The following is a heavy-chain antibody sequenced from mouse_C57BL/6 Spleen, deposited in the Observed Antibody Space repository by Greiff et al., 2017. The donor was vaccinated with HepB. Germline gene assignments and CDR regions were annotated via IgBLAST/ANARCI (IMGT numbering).Heavy chain of an antibody. CDR1: GFSLTSYG. CDR2: IWSDGST. D-gene: IGHD1-1*01. CDR3: ASQGDYYGSSLYYAMDY. J-gene: IGHJ4*01. Sequence: QVQLKESGPGLVAPSQSLSITCTVSGFSLTSYGVHWVRQPPGKGLEWLVVIWSDGSTTYNSALKSRLSISKDNSKSQVFLKMNSLQTDDTAMYYCASQGDYYGSSLYYAMDYWGQGTSVTVSS. V-gene: IGHV2-6*03.